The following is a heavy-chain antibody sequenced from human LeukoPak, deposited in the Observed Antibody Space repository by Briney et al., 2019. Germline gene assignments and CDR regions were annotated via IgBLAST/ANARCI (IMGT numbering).Heavy chain of an antibody. CDR2: IYYSGST. J-gene: IGHJ5*02. V-gene: IGHV4-59*01. Sequence: PSETLSLTCTVSGGSISSYYWSWIRQPPGKGLEWIGYIYYSGSTNYNPSLKSRVTISVDTSKNQFSLKLSSVTAADTAVYYCARAAGYNWEPWFDPWGQGTLVTVSS. CDR3: ARAAGYNWEPWFDP. CDR1: GGSISSYY. D-gene: IGHD5-24*01.